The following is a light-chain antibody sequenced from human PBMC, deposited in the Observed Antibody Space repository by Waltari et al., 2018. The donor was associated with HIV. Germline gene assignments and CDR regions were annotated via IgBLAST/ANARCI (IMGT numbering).Light chain of an antibody. CDR1: QSIGSDY. CDR2: GGT. J-gene: IGKJ1*01. V-gene: IGKV3-20*01. Sequence: EIVLTQSPGTLSLSPGERATLSCRASQSIGSDYLAWYQQKPGQAPRLLIYGGTSRATVIPDRFSGSGSGTDFTLTISRLEPEDFAVYYCQQYGSSPKTFGQGTKVEIK. CDR3: QQYGSSPKT.